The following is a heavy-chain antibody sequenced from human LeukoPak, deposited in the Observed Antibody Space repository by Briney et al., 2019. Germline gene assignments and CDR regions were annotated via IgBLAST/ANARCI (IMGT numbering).Heavy chain of an antibody. CDR1: GFNFSGSA. Sequence: PGGSLRLSCAASGFNFSGSAIHWVRQASGKGLEWAGRTRNKANNYATTYAASVKGRFSISRDHSKNTTYLQMDSLKTEDTAIYYCTTLNYVWGTSRPDYWGQGTLVTVSS. CDR2: TRNKANNYAT. D-gene: IGHD3-16*02. CDR3: TTLNYVWGTSRPDY. J-gene: IGHJ4*02. V-gene: IGHV3-73*01.